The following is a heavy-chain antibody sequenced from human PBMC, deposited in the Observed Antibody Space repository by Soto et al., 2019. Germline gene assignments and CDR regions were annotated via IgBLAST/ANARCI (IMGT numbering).Heavy chain of an antibody. CDR3: ARATEGLGNDAFDI. J-gene: IGHJ3*02. Sequence: QVQLVESGGGVVQPGRSLRVSCAASGFTFRSHGMHWVRQAPGKGLEWVAVIWYDGSNKYFADSVKGRFTISRDNSKNTLYLQMNSLRAADTAVYYCARATEGLGNDAFDIWGQGTMVTVSS. D-gene: IGHD2-21*02. CDR2: IWYDGSNK. V-gene: IGHV3-33*01. CDR1: GFTFRSHG.